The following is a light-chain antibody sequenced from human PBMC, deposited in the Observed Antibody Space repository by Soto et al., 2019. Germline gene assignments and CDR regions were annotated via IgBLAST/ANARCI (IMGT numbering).Light chain of an antibody. CDR2: GAS. CDR3: QQRSKWPVT. J-gene: IGKJ4*01. CDR1: QSVSEF. Sequence: EVVLTQSPATLSLSPGERATLSCRASQSVSEFLAWYQQKPGQAPRLLIYGASNRATGIPARFSGSGSGTDFTLTISSLEAEDFALYYCQQRSKWPVTFGGGTKVDIK. V-gene: IGKV3-11*01.